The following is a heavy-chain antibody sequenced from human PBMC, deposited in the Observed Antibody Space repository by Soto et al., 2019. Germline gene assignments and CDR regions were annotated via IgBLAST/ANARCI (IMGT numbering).Heavy chain of an antibody. Sequence: GVSMRLSSTASGLNISSNYMSWVSKKKGKGLEWVSVIYSGGSTYYANSVKGRFTISRDNSKNTLYLQMNSLRAEDTAVYYCAREPSGYSGYYYMDVWGKGTTVTVSS. CDR3: AREPSGYSGYYYMDV. CDR2: IYSGGST. V-gene: IGHV3-66*01. D-gene: IGHD5-12*01. J-gene: IGHJ6*03. CDR1: GLNISSNY.